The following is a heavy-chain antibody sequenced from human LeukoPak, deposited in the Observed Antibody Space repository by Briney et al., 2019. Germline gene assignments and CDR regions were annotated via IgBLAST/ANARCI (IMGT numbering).Heavy chain of an antibody. D-gene: IGHD1-26*01. CDR3: ARDCGTYGIDF. J-gene: IGHJ4*02. CDR1: GFTFSSYS. Sequence: GGSLRLSCAASGFTFSSYSMNWVRQAPGEGLVCVSRINTDGTYTDYAGSVKGRFTISRDNAKNTLCLQMNSLRAEDTAVYYCARDCGTYGIDFWGQGTLVTVSS. V-gene: IGHV3-74*01. CDR2: INTDGTYT.